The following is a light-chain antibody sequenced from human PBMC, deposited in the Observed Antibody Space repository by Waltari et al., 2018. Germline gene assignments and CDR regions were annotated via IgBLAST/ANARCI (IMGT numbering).Light chain of an antibody. V-gene: IGLV2-14*01. CDR3: SSYTGDNSLL. Sequence: QSALTQPASVSGSPGQSITISCTGTSSDIGRYNTVSWYQQSPGKAPQIIIYEVKKRPAGVSTRFSGSTSGNTASLTISALQADDEAYFYCSSYTGDNSLLFGGGTKVTVL. CDR1: SSDIGRYNT. CDR2: EVK. J-gene: IGLJ3*02.